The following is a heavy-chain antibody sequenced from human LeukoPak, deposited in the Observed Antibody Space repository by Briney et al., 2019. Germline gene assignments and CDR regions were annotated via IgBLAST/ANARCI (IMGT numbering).Heavy chain of an antibody. Sequence: PGRSLRLSCEASGFTFSYYGMHWVRQAPGKGLEWLAVMWYDGNNKYYADSVKGRFTISRDNSKNTLYLQLSSLRAEDTAVYYCARSHFDNRYFDYWGQGTLVTVSS. V-gene: IGHV3-33*01. CDR1: GFTFSYYG. CDR3: ARSHFDNRYFDY. CDR2: MWYDGNNK. J-gene: IGHJ4*02. D-gene: IGHD3-22*01.